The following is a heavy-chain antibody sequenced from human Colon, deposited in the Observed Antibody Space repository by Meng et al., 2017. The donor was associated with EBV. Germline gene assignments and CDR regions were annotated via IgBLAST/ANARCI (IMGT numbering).Heavy chain of an antibody. CDR1: GGSISTSDG. V-gene: IGHV4-4*02. J-gene: IGHJ4*02. Sequence: QAPLQSSGAGLRGPSGTLSLACVVSGGSISTSDGCSWGRQPRGKGLEWIGENDRGGRTNYNPSFKSRVTIAVDTSNNHFSLKLSYVTAADTAVYYCARVRVIPAAVGFDYWGQGTLVTVSS. CDR2: NDRGGRT. CDR3: ARVRVIPAAVGFDY. D-gene: IGHD2-2*01.